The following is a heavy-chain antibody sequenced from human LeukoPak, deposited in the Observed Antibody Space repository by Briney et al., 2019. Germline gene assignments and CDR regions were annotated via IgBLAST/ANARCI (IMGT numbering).Heavy chain of an antibody. V-gene: IGHV3-9*01. Sequence: GGSLRLSCAASGFTFDDYAMHWVRQAPGKGLEWVSGISWNSGSIGYADSVKGRFTISRDNAKNSLYLQMNSLRAEDTALYYCAREQCGGDCYSDYYYYGMDVWGQGTTVTVSS. D-gene: IGHD2-21*02. CDR3: AREQCGGDCYSDYYYYGMDV. CDR1: GFTFDDYA. J-gene: IGHJ6*02. CDR2: ISWNSGSI.